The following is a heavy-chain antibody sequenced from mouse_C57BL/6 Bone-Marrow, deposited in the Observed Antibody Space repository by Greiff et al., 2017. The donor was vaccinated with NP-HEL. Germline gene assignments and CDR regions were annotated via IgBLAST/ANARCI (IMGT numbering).Heavy chain of an antibody. CDR3: ARNYYGSSLSWYFDV. CDR2: ISSGGSYT. CDR1: GFTFSSYG. Sequence: EVQLVESGGDLVKPGGSLKLSCAASGFTFSSYGMSWVRQTPDKRLEWVATISSGGSYTYYPDSVKGRFTISRDNAKNTLYLQMSSLKSEDTAMYYCARNYYGSSLSWYFDVWGTGTTVTVSS. J-gene: IGHJ1*03. D-gene: IGHD1-1*01. V-gene: IGHV5-6*01.